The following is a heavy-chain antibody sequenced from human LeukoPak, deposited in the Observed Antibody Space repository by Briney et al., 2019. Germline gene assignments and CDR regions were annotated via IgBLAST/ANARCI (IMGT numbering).Heavy chain of an antibody. V-gene: IGHV3-23*01. Sequence: GGSLRLSCAASGFTFNSYAMNWVRQAPGKGLEWVSAIGTSGTNTYYTDSVKGRFTISRDNSKNTLYLQMNSLRAEDTAVYYCAKGTSAVSNFDYWGPGNPGHRLL. D-gene: IGHD5/OR15-5a*01. CDR2: IGTSGTNT. J-gene: IGHJ4*02. CDR3: AKGTSAVSNFDY. CDR1: GFTFNSYA.